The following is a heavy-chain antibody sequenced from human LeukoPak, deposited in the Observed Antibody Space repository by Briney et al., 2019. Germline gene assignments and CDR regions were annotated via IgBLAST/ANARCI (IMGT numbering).Heavy chain of an antibody. CDR2: IIPIFGTA. J-gene: IGHJ4*02. Sequence: SVKVSCKASGGTFSSYAISWVRQAPGQGLEWMGGIIPIFGTANYAQKFQGRVTITADESTSTAYMELSSLRSEDTAVYYCARVPPGLHCPDYRGQGTLVTVSS. V-gene: IGHV1-69*13. D-gene: IGHD2-15*01. CDR3: ARVPPGLHCPDY. CDR1: GGTFSSYA.